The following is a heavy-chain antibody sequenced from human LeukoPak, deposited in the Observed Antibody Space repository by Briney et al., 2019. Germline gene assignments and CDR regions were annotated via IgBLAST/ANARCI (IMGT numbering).Heavy chain of an antibody. CDR2: IYYSGST. V-gene: IGHV4-39*07. CDR1: GGSISSGDYY. D-gene: IGHD2-2*01. Sequence: SETLSLTCTVSGGSISSGDYYWSWIRQPPGKGLEWIGSIYYSGSTYYNPSLKSRVTISVDTSKNQFSLKLSSVTAADTAVYYCARDRRIVVVPAATYNWFDPWGQGTLVTVSS. CDR3: ARDRRIVVVPAATYNWFDP. J-gene: IGHJ5*02.